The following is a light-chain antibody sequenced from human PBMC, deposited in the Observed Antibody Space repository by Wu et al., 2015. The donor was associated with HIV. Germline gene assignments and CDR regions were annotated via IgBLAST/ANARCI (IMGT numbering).Light chain of an antibody. CDR2: AAS. CDR1: QDIRND. CDR3: QQTYNTPKT. J-gene: IGKJ1*01. V-gene: IGKV1-6*01. Sequence: AIQMTQSPSSLSASVGDRVTITCRASQDIRNDLGWYQQRPGKAPKLLIYAASSLQSGVPSRFSGSGSGTEFTLTISSLQPEDFATYYCQQTYNTPKTFGQGTKVEIK.